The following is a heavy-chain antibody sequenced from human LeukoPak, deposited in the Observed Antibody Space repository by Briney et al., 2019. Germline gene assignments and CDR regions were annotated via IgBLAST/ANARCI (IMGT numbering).Heavy chain of an antibody. J-gene: IGHJ4*02. Sequence: ASVKVSCKVSGYTLTELSMHWVRQAPGKGLEWMGGFDPEDGETIYAQKFQGRVTMTEDTSTDTAYMELSSLRSEDTAVYYCATPLYDSSSYPFDYWGQGTLVTVSS. CDR3: ATPLYDSSSYPFDY. V-gene: IGHV1-24*01. CDR2: FDPEDGET. D-gene: IGHD3-22*01. CDR1: GYTLTELS.